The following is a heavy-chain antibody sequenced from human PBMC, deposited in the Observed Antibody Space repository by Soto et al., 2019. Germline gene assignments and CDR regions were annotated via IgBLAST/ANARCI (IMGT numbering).Heavy chain of an antibody. J-gene: IGHJ4*02. V-gene: IGHV3-74*01. D-gene: IGHD6-13*01. CDR1: GFTFSSYW. Sequence: GSLRLSCVASGFTFSSYWMHWVRQAPGKGLVWVSRINSDGSSTSYADSVKGRFTISRDNVKNTLYLQMNSLRVEDTAVYYCARRVAAAAPYYFEYWGQGSQVTVSS. CDR2: INSDGSST. CDR3: ARRVAAAAPYYFEY.